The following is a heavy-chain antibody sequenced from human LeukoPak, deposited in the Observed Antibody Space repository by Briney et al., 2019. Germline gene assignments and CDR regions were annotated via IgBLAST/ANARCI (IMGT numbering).Heavy chain of an antibody. D-gene: IGHD1-26*01. CDR3: AKDPGWELLQYYFDY. Sequence: GRSLRLSCAASGFTFSSYGMPWVRQAPGKGLEWVAVISYDGSNKYYADSVKGRFTISRDNSKNTLYLQMNSLRAEDTAVYYCAKDPGWELLQYYFDYWGQGTLVTVSS. V-gene: IGHV3-30*18. CDR2: ISYDGSNK. J-gene: IGHJ4*02. CDR1: GFTFSSYG.